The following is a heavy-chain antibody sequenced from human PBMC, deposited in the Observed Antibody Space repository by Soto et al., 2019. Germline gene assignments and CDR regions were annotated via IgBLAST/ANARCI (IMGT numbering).Heavy chain of an antibody. Sequence: SETLSLTCTVSGGSISSYYWSWIRQPPGKGLEWIGYIYYSGSTNYNPSLKSRVTISVDTSKNQFSLKLSSVTAADTAVYYCARGSPYCSSTSCYFDYWGQGTLVTVSS. CDR1: GGSISSYY. CDR3: ARGSPYCSSTSCYFDY. J-gene: IGHJ4*02. V-gene: IGHV4-59*01. CDR2: IYYSGST. D-gene: IGHD2-2*01.